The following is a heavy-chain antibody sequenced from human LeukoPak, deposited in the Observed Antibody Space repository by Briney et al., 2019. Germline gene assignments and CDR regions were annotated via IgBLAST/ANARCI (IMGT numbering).Heavy chain of an antibody. CDR3: AREGLATMIRGVIPY. J-gene: IGHJ4*02. CDR1: GGSISSSSYY. D-gene: IGHD3-10*01. V-gene: IGHV4-39*02. Sequence: SETLSLTCTVSGGSISSSSYYWGWIRQPPGKGLEWIGSIHYSGSTYYNPSLKSRITISVDTSKNQFSLKLSSVTAADTAVYYCAREGLATMIRGVIPYWGQGTLVTVSS. CDR2: IHYSGST.